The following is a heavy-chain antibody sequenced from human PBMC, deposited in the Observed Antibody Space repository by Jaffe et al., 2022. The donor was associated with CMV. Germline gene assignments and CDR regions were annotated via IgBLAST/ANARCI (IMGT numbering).Heavy chain of an antibody. Sequence: QVQLVESGGGVVQPGRSLRLSCAASGFTFSSYGMHWVRQAPGKGLEWVAVIWYDGSNKYYADSVKGRFTISRDNSKNTLYLQMNSLRAEDTAVYYCARLHDSGYEDYWGQGTLVTVSS. V-gene: IGHV3-33*01. D-gene: IGHD5-12*01. J-gene: IGHJ4*02. CDR1: GFTFSSYG. CDR2: IWYDGSNK. CDR3: ARLHDSGYEDY.